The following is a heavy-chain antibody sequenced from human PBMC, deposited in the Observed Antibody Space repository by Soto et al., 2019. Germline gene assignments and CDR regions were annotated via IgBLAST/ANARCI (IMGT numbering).Heavy chain of an antibody. J-gene: IGHJ5*02. CDR2: IYSGGST. D-gene: IGHD1-1*01. CDR1: GFTVSSNY. V-gene: IGHV3-53*01. Sequence: GGSLTLSCGASGFTVSSNYMSWARQAPGKGLEWVSVIYSGGSTYYADSVKGRFTISRDNYKNTLYLQMNSLRAEDTAVYYCARDRWNANWFDPWGQRTLVPVS. CDR3: ARDRWNANWFDP.